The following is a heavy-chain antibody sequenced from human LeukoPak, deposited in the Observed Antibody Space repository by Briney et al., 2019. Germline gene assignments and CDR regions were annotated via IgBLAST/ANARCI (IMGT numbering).Heavy chain of an antibody. CDR1: GFTFSNAW. CDR3: VRGYNSFDL. V-gene: IGHV3-72*01. J-gene: IGHJ3*01. CDR2: SRNKDHSHST. D-gene: IGHD5-24*01. Sequence: QSGGSLRLSCAASGFTFSNAWLNWVRQAPGKGLEWVGRSRNKDHSHSTEYATSVKGRFTISRDDSKNSMYLQMNSLKIEDTAVYYCVRGYNSFDLWGQGTMVTVSS.